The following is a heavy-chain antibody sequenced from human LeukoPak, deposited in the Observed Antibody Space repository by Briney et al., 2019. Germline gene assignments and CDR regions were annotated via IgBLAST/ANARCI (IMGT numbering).Heavy chain of an antibody. D-gene: IGHD6-13*01. V-gene: IGHV1-69*13. CDR1: GYAFPTYA. CDR2: IIPIFGTA. Sequence: SVKVSCKASGYAFPTYAMNWVRQAPGQGLEWMGGIIPIFGTANYAQKFQGRVTITADESTSTAYMELSSLRSEDTAVYYCARSIAAAGIYYYYMDVWGKGTTVTISS. J-gene: IGHJ6*03. CDR3: ARSIAAAGIYYYYMDV.